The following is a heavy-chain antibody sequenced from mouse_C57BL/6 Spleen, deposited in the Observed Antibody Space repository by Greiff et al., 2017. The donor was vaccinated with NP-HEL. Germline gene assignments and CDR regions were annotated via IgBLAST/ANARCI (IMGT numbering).Heavy chain of an antibody. CDR2: IHPNSGST. J-gene: IGHJ4*01. V-gene: IGHV1-64*01. D-gene: IGHD1-1*01. CDR3: ARAYGSSLYAMDY. Sequence: QVQLQQPGAELVKPGASVKLSCKASGYTFTSYWMHWVKQRPGQGLAWIGMIHPNSGSTNYNEKFKSKATLTVDKSSSTAYMQLSSLTSEDSAVYYCARAYGSSLYAMDYWGQGTSVTVSS. CDR1: GYTFTSYW.